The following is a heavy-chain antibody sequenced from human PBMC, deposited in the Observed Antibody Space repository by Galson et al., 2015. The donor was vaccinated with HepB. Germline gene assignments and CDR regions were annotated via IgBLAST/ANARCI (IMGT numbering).Heavy chain of an antibody. CDR3: ARDGMGRGSGSYSAFDY. D-gene: IGHD1-26*01. CDR2: ITSAGDKE. V-gene: IGHV3-30-3*01. J-gene: IGHJ4*02. Sequence: SLRLSCAASGLIFNTYSMHWVRQAPGKGLEWVAAITSAGDKEYYADSVKGRFTISRDNSKNMLYLQTNSLRAGDTAVYYCARDGMGRGSGSYSAFDYWGQGTLVTVSS. CDR1: GLIFNTYS.